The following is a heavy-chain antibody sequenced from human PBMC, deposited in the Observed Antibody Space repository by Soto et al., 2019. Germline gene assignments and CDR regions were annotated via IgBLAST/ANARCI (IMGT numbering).Heavy chain of an antibody. Sequence: SVKVSCKASGGTFSSYAISWVRQAPGQGLEWMGGIIPIFGTANYAQKFQGRVTITADESTSTAYMELSSLRSEDTAVYYCAREIQAAADYYYGMDVWGQGTTVTVSS. D-gene: IGHD6-13*01. V-gene: IGHV1-69*13. CDR2: IIPIFGTA. CDR1: GGTFSSYA. CDR3: AREIQAAADYYYGMDV. J-gene: IGHJ6*02.